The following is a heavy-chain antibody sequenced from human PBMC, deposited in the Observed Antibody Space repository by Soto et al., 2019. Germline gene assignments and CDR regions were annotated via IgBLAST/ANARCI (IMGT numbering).Heavy chain of an antibody. J-gene: IGHJ4*02. CDR3: ARRYRRYFDF. CDR1: GGSISSYY. Sequence: QVQLQESGPGLVKPSETLSLTCTVSGGSISSYYWSWIRQPPGKGLEWIGYIYYSGSTDYNPSLKSRVTISVDTSKNQFSLKLSSVTAADTAVYYCARRYRRYFDFWGQGTLVTVSS. D-gene: IGHD4-4*01. V-gene: IGHV4-59*08. CDR2: IYYSGST.